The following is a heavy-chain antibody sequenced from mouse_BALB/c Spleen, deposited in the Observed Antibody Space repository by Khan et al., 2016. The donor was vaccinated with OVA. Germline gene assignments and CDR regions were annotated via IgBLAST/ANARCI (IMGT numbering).Heavy chain of an antibody. J-gene: IGHJ3*01. CDR1: GYTFTTYW. CDR3: TRRGQYGLFAF. CDR2: INPSTGYT. V-gene: IGHV1-7*01. D-gene: IGHD1-1*02. Sequence: QVQLKESGAELAKPGASVKMSFTASGYTFTTYWIHWIKQRPGQGLEWIGYINPSTGYTEYNQKFKDKATLTTDESSSADYLQLSSLTSEDSAVYYCTRRGQYGLFAFWGQGTLVTVSA.